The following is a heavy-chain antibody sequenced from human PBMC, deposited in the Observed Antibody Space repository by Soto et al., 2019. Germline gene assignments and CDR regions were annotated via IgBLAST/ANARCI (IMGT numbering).Heavy chain of an antibody. J-gene: IGHJ4*02. D-gene: IGHD3-9*01. Sequence: EVQLVESGGGLVKPGGSLRLSCAASGFTFSNAWMNWVRQAPGKGLEWVGRIKSKTDGGTTDYAAPVKGRFTVSRDDSRNPLYLQMNSLKAEDTAVYYCTASWDILTGYLFDYWGQGTLVTVSS. V-gene: IGHV3-15*07. CDR3: TASWDILTGYLFDY. CDR1: GFTFSNAW. CDR2: IKSKTDGGTT.